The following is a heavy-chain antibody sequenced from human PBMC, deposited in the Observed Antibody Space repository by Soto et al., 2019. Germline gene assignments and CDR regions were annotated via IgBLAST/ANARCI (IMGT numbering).Heavy chain of an antibody. CDR2: ISHDGSDV. CDR1: KLIFRNYA. D-gene: IGHD3-10*01. V-gene: IGHV3-30*03. Sequence: QVKLVESGGGVVQPGRSLRLSCAASKLIFRNYAMHWVRQAPGKGLEWVAVISHDGSDVDYLDSIRGRFTVSRDNSNVMLYLKINSLTIEDRGVYYCRVWFGQYPLPFWGGGALVTVSS. J-gene: IGHJ4*02. CDR3: RVWFGQYPLPF.